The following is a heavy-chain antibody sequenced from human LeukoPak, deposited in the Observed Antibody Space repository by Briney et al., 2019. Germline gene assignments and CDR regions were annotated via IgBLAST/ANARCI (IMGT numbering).Heavy chain of an antibody. Sequence: GASVKVSCKASGYTFTGYYMHWVRQAPGQGLEWMGWINPNSGGTNYAQKFQGRVTMTRDTSISTAYMELSRLRSDDTAVYYCARDRNGYSGYDYVYWGQGTLVTASS. CDR1: GYTFTGYY. V-gene: IGHV1-2*02. J-gene: IGHJ4*02. CDR3: ARDRNGYSGYDYVY. D-gene: IGHD5-12*01. CDR2: INPNSGGT.